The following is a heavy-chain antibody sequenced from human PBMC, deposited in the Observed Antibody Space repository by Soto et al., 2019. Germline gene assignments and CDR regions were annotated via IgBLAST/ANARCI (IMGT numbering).Heavy chain of an antibody. V-gene: IGHV4-39*01. D-gene: IGHD2-21*02. Sequence: PSETLSLTCTVTGDSISSRSYYWGWIRQPPGKGLEWIGSIYYSGSTYNNPSLRSRVSMSIATSKAQFSLKLKSVTAAATALYFCARQRTSVVTQAYFDEWGPGSLVTVSS. J-gene: IGHJ4*02. CDR3: ARQRTSVVTQAYFDE. CDR2: IYYSGST. CDR1: GDSISSRSYY.